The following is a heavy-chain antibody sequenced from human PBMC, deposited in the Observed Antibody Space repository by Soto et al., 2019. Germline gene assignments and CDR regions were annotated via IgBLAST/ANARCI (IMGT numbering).Heavy chain of an antibody. D-gene: IGHD6-13*01. J-gene: IGHJ6*04. CDR2: ISSSGSYI. V-gene: IGHV3-21*01. CDR1: GFTFSNYA. Sequence: GGSLRLSCVVSGFTFSNYALNWVRQAPGKGLQWVSSISSSGSYIYYADSVKGRFTISRDYAKNSLYLQMNSLRAEDTAAYYCARVQYDSTWPPRWARMDVWGKGTTVTVSS. CDR3: ARVQYDSTWPPRWARMDV.